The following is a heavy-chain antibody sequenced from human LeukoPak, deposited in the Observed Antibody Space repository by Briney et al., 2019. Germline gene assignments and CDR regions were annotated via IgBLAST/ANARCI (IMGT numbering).Heavy chain of an antibody. CDR2: ISSSSSTI. V-gene: IGHV3-48*01. D-gene: IGHD2-21*02. Sequence: PGGSLRLSCAASGFTFSSYSMNWVRQAPGKGLEWVSYISSSSSTIYYADSVKGRFTISRDNAKNSLYLQMNSLRAEDTAVYYCARDYCGGDCSGPGYYYYMDVWGKGTTVTVSS. J-gene: IGHJ6*03. CDR1: GFTFSSYS. CDR3: ARDYCGGDCSGPGYYYYMDV.